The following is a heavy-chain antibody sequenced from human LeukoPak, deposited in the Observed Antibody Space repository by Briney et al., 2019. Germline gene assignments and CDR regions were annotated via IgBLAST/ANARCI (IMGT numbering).Heavy chain of an antibody. D-gene: IGHD3-9*01. CDR3: AREFDILTGYFPPKATNPFDY. Sequence: GASVKVSCKASGYTFTGYYMHWVRQAPGQGLEWMGWINPNSGGTNYAQKFQGRVTMTRDTSISTAYMELSRLRSDDTAVYYCAREFDILTGYFPPKATNPFDYWGQGTLVTVSS. V-gene: IGHV1-2*02. CDR2: INPNSGGT. J-gene: IGHJ4*02. CDR1: GYTFTGYY.